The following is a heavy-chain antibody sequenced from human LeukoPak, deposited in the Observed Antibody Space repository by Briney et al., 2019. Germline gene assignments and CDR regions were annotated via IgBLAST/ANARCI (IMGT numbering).Heavy chain of an antibody. CDR3: AREVGHIVVVTAIRFDP. CDR1: GGSISSYY. J-gene: IGHJ5*02. Sequence: SETLSLTCTVSGGSISSYYWSWIRQPPGKGLEWIGYIYYSGSTNYNPSLKSRVTMSVDTSKNQFSLKLSSVTAADTAVYYCAREVGHIVVVTAIRFDPWGQGTLVTVSS. D-gene: IGHD2-21*02. V-gene: IGHV4-59*12. CDR2: IYYSGST.